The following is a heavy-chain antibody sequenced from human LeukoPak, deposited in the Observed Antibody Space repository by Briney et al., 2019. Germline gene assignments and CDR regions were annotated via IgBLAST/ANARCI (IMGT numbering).Heavy chain of an antibody. CDR3: ARAFTIFGVVILDY. Sequence: ASVKVSCKAPGYTFTNFYIHWVRQAPGQGLEWMGWIHPTSGDTKYAQKFQGRVTMTRDTSISTAYMELSRLRSDDTAVYYCARAFTIFGVVILDYWGQGTLVTVSS. CDR2: IHPTSGDT. J-gene: IGHJ4*02. V-gene: IGHV1-2*02. D-gene: IGHD3-3*01. CDR1: GYTFTNFY.